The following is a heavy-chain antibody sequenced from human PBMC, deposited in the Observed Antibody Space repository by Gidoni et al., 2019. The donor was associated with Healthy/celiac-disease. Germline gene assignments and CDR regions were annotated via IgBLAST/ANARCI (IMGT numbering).Heavy chain of an antibody. D-gene: IGHD2-21*02. CDR3: ARDFCDVCSRPTHFDY. V-gene: IGHV3-33*01. CDR1: GFTFSSYG. J-gene: IGHJ4*02. CDR2: IWYDGSNK. Sequence: QVQLVESGGGVVQPGRSLRLSCAASGFTFSSYGMHWVRQAPGKGLEGVAVIWYDGSNKYYADSVKGRFTISRDNSKNTLYLQMNSLRAEDTAVYYCARDFCDVCSRPTHFDYWGQGTLVTVSS.